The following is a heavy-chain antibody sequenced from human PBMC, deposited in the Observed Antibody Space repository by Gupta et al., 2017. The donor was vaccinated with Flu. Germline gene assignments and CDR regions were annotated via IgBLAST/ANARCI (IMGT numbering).Heavy chain of an antibody. Sequence: QVQPVQSGAEAERPVTSANVSCRASGGSLGPYAISWVRQAPGQGLEWMGGIIPILGTANYAQKFQGRVTITADESESTAYMELSSLRSEDTAMYYCARKGGTFPFDVWGQGTMVTVSS. CDR1: GGSLGPYA. D-gene: IGHD2-15*01. CDR3: ARKGGTFPFDV. CDR2: IIPILGTA. J-gene: IGHJ3*01. V-gene: IGHV1-69*01.